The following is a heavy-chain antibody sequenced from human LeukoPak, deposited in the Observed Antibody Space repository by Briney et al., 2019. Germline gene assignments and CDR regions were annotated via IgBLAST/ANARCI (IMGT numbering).Heavy chain of an antibody. CDR2: INHSGST. CDR1: GGSFSGYS. Sequence: PSETLSLTCAVYGGSFSGYSWSWIRQSPGKGLEWIGEINHSGSTNFNPSLKSRVTISVDTSKNQFSLKLSSVTAADTAVYYCARDPKTTGGYFQHWGQGTLVTVSS. D-gene: IGHD4-17*01. J-gene: IGHJ1*01. CDR3: ARDPKTTGGYFQH. V-gene: IGHV4-34*01.